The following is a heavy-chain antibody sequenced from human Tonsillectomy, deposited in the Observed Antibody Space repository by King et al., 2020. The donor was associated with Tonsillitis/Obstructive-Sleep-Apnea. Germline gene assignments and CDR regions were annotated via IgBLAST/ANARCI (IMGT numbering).Heavy chain of an antibody. Sequence: VQLVESGGSLVQPGGSLRLSCTASRFTFRSYAMSWVRQAPGKGLEWVSRITGAGLTTSYADSVKGRFTISRDNSKNTLYLQMNSLRADDTAVYYCATNYMSVAADFDYWGQGTLVTVSS. D-gene: IGHD6-19*01. CDR3: ATNYMSVAADFDY. V-gene: IGHV3-23*04. CDR1: RFTFRSYA. J-gene: IGHJ4*02. CDR2: ITGAGLTT.